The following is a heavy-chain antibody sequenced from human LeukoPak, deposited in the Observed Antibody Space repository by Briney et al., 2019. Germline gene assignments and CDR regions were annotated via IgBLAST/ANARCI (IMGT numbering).Heavy chain of an antibody. V-gene: IGHV1-8*01. CDR2: MNPRCGYT. Sequence: ASVKVSCKASGYTFTNYDINWVRQATGQGLEWMGWMNPRCGYTGYLQKFQGRVTMTGSTSISTAYLELNSLTSEDTAVYYCARGNRLYSSSWSSLPFDIWGQGSMVTVSS. CDR3: ARGNRLYSSSWSSLPFDI. J-gene: IGHJ3*02. CDR1: GYTFTNYD. D-gene: IGHD6-13*01.